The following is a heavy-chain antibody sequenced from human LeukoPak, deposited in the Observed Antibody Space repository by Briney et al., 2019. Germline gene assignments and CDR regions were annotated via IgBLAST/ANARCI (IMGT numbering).Heavy chain of an antibody. D-gene: IGHD2-2*01. Sequence: SETLSLTCAVYGGSFSGYYWSWIRQPPGKGLEWPGEINHSGSTNYNPSLKSRVTISVDTSKNQFSLKLSSVTAADTAVYYCARSAVVVPAAMHYYYGMDVWGKGTTVTVSS. CDR1: GGSFSGYY. CDR3: ARSAVVVPAAMHYYYGMDV. CDR2: INHSGST. J-gene: IGHJ6*04. V-gene: IGHV4-34*01.